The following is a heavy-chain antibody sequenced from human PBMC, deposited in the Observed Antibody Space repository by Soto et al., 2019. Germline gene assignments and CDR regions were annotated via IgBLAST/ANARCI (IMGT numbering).Heavy chain of an antibody. Sequence: GGSLRLSCVASGFTFSTYWMSWVRQAPGKGLEWVANIKQDGSETFYVDSVKGRFTISRDNTKNSLYLQMNSLRADDAAVYYCARDLPGQRYPEWGYFDPWGQGTLVTVSS. D-gene: IGHD3-9*01. CDR3: ARDLPGQRYPEWGYFDP. CDR2: IKQDGSET. V-gene: IGHV3-7*01. CDR1: GFTFSTYW. J-gene: IGHJ5*02.